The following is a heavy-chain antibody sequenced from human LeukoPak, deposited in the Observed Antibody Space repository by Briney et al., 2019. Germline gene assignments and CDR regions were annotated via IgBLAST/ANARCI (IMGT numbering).Heavy chain of an antibody. J-gene: IGHJ4*02. D-gene: IGHD3-10*01. CDR3: ARRVLLWFRGYFDY. CDR2: INHSGST. CDR1: GGSFSGYY. Sequence: PSETLSLTCAVYGGSFSGYYWSWIRQPPGKGLEWIGEINHSGSTNYNPSLKSRVTISVDTSNNQFSLKLSSVTAADTAVYYCARRVLLWFRGYFDYWGQGTLVTVSS. V-gene: IGHV4-34*01.